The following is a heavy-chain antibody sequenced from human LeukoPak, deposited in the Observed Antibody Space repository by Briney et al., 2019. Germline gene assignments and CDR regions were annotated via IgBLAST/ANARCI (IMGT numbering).Heavy chain of an antibody. CDR3: ARDVTGDRLVYLVH. V-gene: IGHV1-69*05. Sequence: SVKVSCKASGGTFSSYAISWVRQAPGQGLEWMGGIIPIFGTANYAQKFQGRVTITTDESTSTAYMELSSLRSDDTAVYYCARDVTGDRLVYLVHWGLGTQVTVSS. CDR1: GGTFSSYA. D-gene: IGHD2-21*02. J-gene: IGHJ4*02. CDR2: IIPIFGTA.